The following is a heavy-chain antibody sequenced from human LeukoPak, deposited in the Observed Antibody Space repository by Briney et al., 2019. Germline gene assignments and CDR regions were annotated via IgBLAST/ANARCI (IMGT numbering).Heavy chain of an antibody. V-gene: IGHV3-21*01. CDR2: TSSSSSYI. CDR1: GFTFSSYS. Sequence: GGSLRLSCAASGFTFSSYSMNWVRQAPGKGLEWVSSTSSSSSYIYYADSVKGRFTISGDNAKNSLYLQMNSLRAEDTAVYYCARDHSSSWPLDYWGQGTLVTVSS. D-gene: IGHD6-13*01. CDR3: ARDHSSSWPLDY. J-gene: IGHJ4*02.